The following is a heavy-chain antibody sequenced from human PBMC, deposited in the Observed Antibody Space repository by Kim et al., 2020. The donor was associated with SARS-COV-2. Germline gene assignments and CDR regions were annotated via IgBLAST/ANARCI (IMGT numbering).Heavy chain of an antibody. V-gene: IGHV1-69*13. CDR1: GGTFSSYA. CDR3: ARDSIAAAGRNYYYGMDV. Sequence: SVKVSCKASGGTFSSYAISWVRQAPGQGLEWMGGIIPIFGTANYAQKFQGRVTITADESTSTAYMELSSLRSEDTAVYYCARDSIAAAGRNYYYGMDVWGQGTTVTVSS. J-gene: IGHJ6*02. D-gene: IGHD6-13*01. CDR2: IIPIFGTA.